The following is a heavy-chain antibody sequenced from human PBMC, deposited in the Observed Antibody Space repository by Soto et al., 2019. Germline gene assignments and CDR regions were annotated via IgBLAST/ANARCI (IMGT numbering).Heavy chain of an antibody. J-gene: IGHJ6*02. V-gene: IGHV3-9*01. D-gene: IGHD6-6*01. Sequence: GGSLRLSCAASGFTFDDYAMHWVRQAPGKGLEWVSGISWNSGSIGYADSVKGRFTISRDNAKNSLYLQMNSLRAEDTALYYCAKEYSSSSHYYYYYGMDVWGQGTTVTVSS. CDR1: GFTFDDYA. CDR2: ISWNSGSI. CDR3: AKEYSSSSHYYYYYGMDV.